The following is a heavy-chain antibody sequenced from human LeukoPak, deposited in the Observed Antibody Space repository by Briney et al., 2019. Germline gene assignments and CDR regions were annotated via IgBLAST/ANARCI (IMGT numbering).Heavy chain of an antibody. Sequence: SQTLSLTCVISGDSVSSNSAAWNWIRQSPSRGLEWLGRTYYRSEWFHDYAVSVKSRMIINPDTSKNQFSLQLNSVTPEDTAIYYCVGGGTSVAGMVVWGQGTTVTVSS. D-gene: IGHD1-1*01. CDR2: TYYRSEWFH. J-gene: IGHJ6*02. CDR1: GDSVSSNSAA. V-gene: IGHV6-1*01. CDR3: VGGGTSVAGMVV.